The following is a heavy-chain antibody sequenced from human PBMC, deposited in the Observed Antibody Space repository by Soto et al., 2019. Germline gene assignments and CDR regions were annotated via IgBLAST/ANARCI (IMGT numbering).Heavy chain of an antibody. CDR1: GFTFSSYA. CDR2: ISGSGGST. Sequence: PGGSLRLSCAASGFTFSSYAMSWVRQAPGKGLEWVSAISGSGGSTYYADSVKGRFTISRDNSKNTLYLQMNSLRAEDTAVYYCAKDRDIVVVPAAMGPNAFDIWGQGTMVTVSS. CDR3: AKDRDIVVVPAAMGPNAFDI. D-gene: IGHD2-2*01. J-gene: IGHJ3*02. V-gene: IGHV3-23*01.